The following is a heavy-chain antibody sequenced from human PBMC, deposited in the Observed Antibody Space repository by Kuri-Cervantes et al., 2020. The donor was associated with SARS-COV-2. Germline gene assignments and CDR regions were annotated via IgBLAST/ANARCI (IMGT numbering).Heavy chain of an antibody. CDR1: GYTLTSYA. CDR2: SNAGNGNT. Sequence: ASVKVSCKASGYTLTSYAMHWVRQAPGQRLEWMGWSNAGNGNTKYSQEFQGRVTMTEDTSTDTAYMELSSLRSEDTAVYYCATETGYCSGGSCYPFDYWGQGTLVTVSS. D-gene: IGHD2-15*01. V-gene: IGHV1-3*02. J-gene: IGHJ4*02. CDR3: ATETGYCSGGSCYPFDY.